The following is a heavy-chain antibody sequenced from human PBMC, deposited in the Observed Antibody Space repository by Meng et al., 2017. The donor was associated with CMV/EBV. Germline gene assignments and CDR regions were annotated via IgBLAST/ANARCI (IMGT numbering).Heavy chain of an antibody. CDR2: INHSGST. CDR3: ARGRQWLVRGWFDP. J-gene: IGHJ5*02. V-gene: IGHV4-34*01. Sequence: HVPLPQCGAGMLQPSETLSLTCAVYGGSFSGYHWSGIRQPPGKGLEWIGEINHSGSTNYNPSLKSRVTISVDTSKNQFSLKLSSVTAADTAVYYCARGRQWLVRGWFDPWGQGTLVTVSS. CDR1: GGSFSGYH. D-gene: IGHD6-19*01.